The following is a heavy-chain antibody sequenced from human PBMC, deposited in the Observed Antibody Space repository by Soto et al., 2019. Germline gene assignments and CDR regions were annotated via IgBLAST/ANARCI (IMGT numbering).Heavy chain of an antibody. CDR1: GFTFSDYY. CDR2: ISHDSAYT. V-gene: IGHV3-11*06. CDR3: ARPNTPYYGGNSGAFDI. J-gene: IGHJ3*02. D-gene: IGHD4-17*01. Sequence: QVQLVESGGGLVKPGGSLRLSCAASGFTFSDYYMSWLRQAPGQGMEWVSYISHDSAYTSYADSVRGRFSISRDNAQKSLYLQINSLRAEGTALDSCARPNTPYYGGNSGAFDIWGQGTMVTVSS.